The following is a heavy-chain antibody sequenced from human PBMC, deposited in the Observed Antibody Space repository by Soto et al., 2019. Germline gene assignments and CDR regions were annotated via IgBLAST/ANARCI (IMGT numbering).Heavy chain of an antibody. J-gene: IGHJ4*02. CDR2: IYPGDSDT. CDR1: GYSLTSYW. V-gene: IGHV5-51*01. CDR3: ARSGDSSGFHY. D-gene: IGHD6-19*01. Sequence: VESLNISFKGSGYSLTSYWIGWVRQMPGKGLEWMGIIYPGDSDTRYSPSFQGQVTISADKSISTAYLQWSSLKASDTAMYYCARSGDSSGFHYWGQGTLVTVSS.